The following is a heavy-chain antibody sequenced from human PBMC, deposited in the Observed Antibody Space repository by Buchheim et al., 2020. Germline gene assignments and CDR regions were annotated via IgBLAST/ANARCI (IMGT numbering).Heavy chain of an antibody. CDR2: ISSSSSYI. CDR1: GFTFSSYS. Sequence: EVQLVESGGGLVKPGGSLRLYCAASGFTFSSYSMNWVRQAPGKGLEWVSSISSSSSYIYYAASVKGRFTISRDNAKNSLYLQMNSLRAEDTAVYYCARDYGDGYNVGDYWGQGTL. D-gene: IGHD5-24*01. CDR3: ARDYGDGYNVGDY. J-gene: IGHJ4*02. V-gene: IGHV3-21*01.